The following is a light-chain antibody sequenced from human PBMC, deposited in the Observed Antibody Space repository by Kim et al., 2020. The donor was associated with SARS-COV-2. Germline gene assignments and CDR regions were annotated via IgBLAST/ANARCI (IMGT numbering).Light chain of an antibody. V-gene: IGKV3-20*01. CDR1: QSVTNNY. CDR3: HQYGNSGT. Sequence: LSPGERATLSCRASQSVTNNYLAWYQQKPGQAPRLLIYAASIRVTGIPDRFSGSGSGTDFTLTISRLEPEDFAVYFCHQYGNSGTFGQGTKVEIK. J-gene: IGKJ1*01. CDR2: AAS.